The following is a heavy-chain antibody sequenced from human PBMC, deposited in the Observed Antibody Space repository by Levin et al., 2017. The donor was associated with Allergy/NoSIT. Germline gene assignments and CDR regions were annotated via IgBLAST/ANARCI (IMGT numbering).Heavy chain of an antibody. Sequence: PGGSLRLSCAASGFTFSNAWMSWVRQAPGKGLEWVGRIKSKTDGGTTDYAAPVKGRFTISRDDSKNTLYLQMNSLKTEDTAVYYCTTDLSVDIVATIPFDYWGQGTLVTVSS. J-gene: IGHJ4*02. V-gene: IGHV3-15*01. CDR1: GFTFSNAW. CDR2: IKSKTDGGTT. CDR3: TTDLSVDIVATIPFDY. D-gene: IGHD5-12*01.